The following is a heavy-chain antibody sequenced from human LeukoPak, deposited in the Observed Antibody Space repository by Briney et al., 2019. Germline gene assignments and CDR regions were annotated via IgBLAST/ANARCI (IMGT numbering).Heavy chain of an antibody. D-gene: IGHD5-18*01. Sequence: SETLSLTCTVSGGSINSYYWSWIRQPPGKGLDWIGYIYHTGSTNYNPSLKSRVTISLDTSRNQFSLKLSSVTAADTAVYYCARRVLRGASDTILRGAYFDYWGQGTLVTVSS. CDR2: IYHTGST. V-gene: IGHV4-59*08. J-gene: IGHJ4*02. CDR1: GGSINSYY. CDR3: ARRVLRGASDTILRGAYFDY.